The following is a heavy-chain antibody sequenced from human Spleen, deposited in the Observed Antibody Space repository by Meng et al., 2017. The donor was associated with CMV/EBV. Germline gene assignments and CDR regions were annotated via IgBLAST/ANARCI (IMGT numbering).Heavy chain of an antibody. J-gene: IGHJ5*02. Sequence: GSLRLSCAVSGGSVSSSKWWSWVRQPPGKGLEWIGEIYHSGYTNYNPSLKILSTISVDKSKNQFSLKLSSVTAADTPVYYCARGDNMVRGVIKSHKWFDPWGQGTRVTVSS. V-gene: IGHV4-4*02. D-gene: IGHD3-10*01. CDR1: GGSVSSSKW. CDR2: IYHSGYT. CDR3: ARGDNMVRGVIKSHKWFDP.